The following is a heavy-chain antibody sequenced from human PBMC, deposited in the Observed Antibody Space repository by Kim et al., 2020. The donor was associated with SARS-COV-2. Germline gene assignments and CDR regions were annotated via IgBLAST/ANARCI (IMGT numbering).Heavy chain of an antibody. D-gene: IGHD2-8*01. J-gene: IGHJ5*02. CDR2: IYYSGST. Sequence: SETLSLTCTVSGGSISSGGYYWSWIRQHPGKGLEWIGYIYYSGSTYYNPSLKSRVTISVDTSKNQFSLKLSSVTAADTAVYYCARSLEVVLMVYAIRPNWFDPWGQGTLVTVSS. CDR3: ARSLEVVLMVYAIRPNWFDP. CDR1: GGSISSGGYY. V-gene: IGHV4-31*03.